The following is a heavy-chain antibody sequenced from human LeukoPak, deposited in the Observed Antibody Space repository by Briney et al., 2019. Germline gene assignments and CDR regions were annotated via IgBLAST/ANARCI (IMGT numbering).Heavy chain of an antibody. CDR1: GYSFISYS. J-gene: IGHJ4*02. V-gene: IGHV5-51*01. CDR3: ARQYYDFWSGYPRQTYYFDY. D-gene: IGHD3-3*01. Sequence: GESLKISCKGLGYSFISYSIGWVRQMPGKGLEWMGIIYPDVSDTRYSPSFQGQVTISADKSFSTAYLQWSSLKASDTAMYYCARQYYDFWSGYPRQTYYFDYWGQGTLVTVSS. CDR2: IYPDVSDT.